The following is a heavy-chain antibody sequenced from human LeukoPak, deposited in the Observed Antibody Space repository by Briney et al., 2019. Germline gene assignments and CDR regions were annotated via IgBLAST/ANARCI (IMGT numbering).Heavy chain of an antibody. V-gene: IGHV3-48*03. Sequence: PGGSLRLSCAASGFTFSSYEMNWVRQAPGKGLEWVSYIIGSGGTTSYTDSVKGRFTISRDNAKKSLFLQMSSLRAEDTAVYYCARGWSFPYWGQGTLVTVSS. D-gene: IGHD2-21*01. J-gene: IGHJ4*02. CDR1: GFTFSSYE. CDR2: IIGSGGTT. CDR3: ARGWSFPY.